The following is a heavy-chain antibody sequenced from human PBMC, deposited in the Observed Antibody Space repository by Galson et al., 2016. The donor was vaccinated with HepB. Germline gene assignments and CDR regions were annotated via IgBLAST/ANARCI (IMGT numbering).Heavy chain of an antibody. Sequence: SLRLSCAASGFMVSSTYVSWVRQAPGKGLEWVSVIYSSGNTYYADSVKGRFTISRDNSKNTLYLQMNSLRAEDTAVYYCAKAAYCSGGSCYSGWFDPWGQGTLVTVSS. V-gene: IGHV3-66*03. CDR1: GFMVSSTY. D-gene: IGHD2-15*01. J-gene: IGHJ5*02. CDR3: AKAAYCSGGSCYSGWFDP. CDR2: IYSSGNT.